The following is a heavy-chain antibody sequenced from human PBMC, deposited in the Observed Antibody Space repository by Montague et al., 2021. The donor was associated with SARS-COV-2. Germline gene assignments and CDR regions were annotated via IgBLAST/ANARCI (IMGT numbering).Heavy chain of an antibody. Sequence: SETLSLTCTVSGVSVSNRYTHWSWIRQSQGKGLEWIGHIDYGGSPNYSPSLHSRDTISLDTSKNQLSLRLNSATAADTAAYYCASYWQGGSGRGSWGQGTLVTVSS. CDR3: ASYWQGGSGRGS. V-gene: IGHV4-61*01. CDR2: IDYGGSP. D-gene: IGHD3-10*01. CDR1: GVSVSNRYTH. J-gene: IGHJ5*02.